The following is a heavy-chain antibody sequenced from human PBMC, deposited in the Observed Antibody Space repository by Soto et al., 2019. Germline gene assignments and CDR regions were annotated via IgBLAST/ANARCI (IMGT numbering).Heavy chain of an antibody. V-gene: IGHV3-23*01. J-gene: IGHJ4*02. CDR3: AKATTRDYGDYGPYDY. D-gene: IGHD4-17*01. CDR2: ISGSGGST. CDR1: GFTFSSYA. Sequence: EVQLLESGGGLVQPGGSLRLSCAASGFTFSSYAMSWVRQAPGKGLEWVSAISGSGGSTYYADSVKGRFTTSRDNSKNTLYLQMNSLRAEDTAVYYCAKATTRDYGDYGPYDYWGQGTLVTVSS.